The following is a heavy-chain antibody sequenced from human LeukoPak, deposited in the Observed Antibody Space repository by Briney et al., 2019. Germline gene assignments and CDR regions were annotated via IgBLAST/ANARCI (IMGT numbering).Heavy chain of an antibody. Sequence: SETLSLTCAVYGGSFSGYYWSWIRQPPGKGLECIGEIHHSGSTNCNPSLKSRVTLSVDTSKNQFSLKLSSVTAADTAVYYCARSRGWLQSHPLGYWGQGTLVTVSS. CDR3: ARSRGWLQSHPLGY. J-gene: IGHJ4*02. CDR1: GGSFSGYY. CDR2: IHHSGST. V-gene: IGHV4-34*01. D-gene: IGHD5-24*01.